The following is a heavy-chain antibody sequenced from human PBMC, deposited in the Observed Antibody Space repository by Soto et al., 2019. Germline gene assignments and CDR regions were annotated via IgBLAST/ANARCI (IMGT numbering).Heavy chain of an antibody. Sequence: LRLSCAASGFTINNAWRSGVRQAPGKGLEGVGRSKSKGNGGTADYAAPVKGRFTISRDDSKNMLYLQMNSLKTEDTAVYYCTTTYSGTPARPYLDLWGQGTPLTVSS. CDR1: GFTINNAW. CDR3: TTTYSGTPARPYLDL. CDR2: SKSKGNGGTA. J-gene: IGHJ4*02. V-gene: IGHV3-15*01. D-gene: IGHD1-26*01.